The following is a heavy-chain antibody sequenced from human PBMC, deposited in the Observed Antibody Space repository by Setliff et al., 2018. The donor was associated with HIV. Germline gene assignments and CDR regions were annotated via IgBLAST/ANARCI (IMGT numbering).Heavy chain of an antibody. V-gene: IGHV4-38-2*02. CDR3: ARVQLGYYDSYYYYYGMDV. CDR2: IYHSGKT. J-gene: IGHJ6*02. D-gene: IGHD3-22*01. Sequence: PSETLSLTCSVSGFSISSDYYWNWVRQPPGQGLEWIGSIYHSGKTYSNPSLKSRVTISVDTSKNQFSLKLSSVTAADTAVYYCARVQLGYYDSYYYYYGMDVWGQGTTVTVSS. CDR1: GFSISSDYY.